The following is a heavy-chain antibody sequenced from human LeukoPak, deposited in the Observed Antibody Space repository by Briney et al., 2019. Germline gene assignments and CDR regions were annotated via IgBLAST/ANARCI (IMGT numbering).Heavy chain of an antibody. CDR3: ARLGIITAAGSNDY. Sequence: GGPRSPPLPASEFTSGDTNWTWFGQAPGRGRGGVRSISYSGDTKYYADSVKGRFTVSRDNAKNSLYLQMNSLRAEDTAVYYCARLGIITAAGSNDYWGQGTLVTVSS. J-gene: IGHJ4*02. V-gene: IGHV3-11*01. CDR1: EFTSGDTN. CDR2: ISYSGDTK. D-gene: IGHD6-13*01.